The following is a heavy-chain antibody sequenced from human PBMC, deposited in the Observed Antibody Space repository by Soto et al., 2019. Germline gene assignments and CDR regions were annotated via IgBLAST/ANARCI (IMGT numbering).Heavy chain of an antibody. CDR2: ISYDGSNK. D-gene: IGHD6-19*01. J-gene: IGHJ6*02. CDR3: ARDDVPLYSSGWYRRYYYYGMDV. Sequence: GGSLRLSCAASGFTFSSYAMHWVRQAPGKGLEWVAVISYDGSNKYYADSVKGRFTISRDNSKNTLYLQMNSLRAEDTAVYYCARDDVPLYSSGWYRRYYYYGMDVWGQGTTVTVSS. V-gene: IGHV3-30-3*01. CDR1: GFTFSSYA.